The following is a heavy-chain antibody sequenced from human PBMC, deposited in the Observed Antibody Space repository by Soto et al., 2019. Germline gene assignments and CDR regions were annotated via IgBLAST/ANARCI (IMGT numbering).Heavy chain of an antibody. CDR3: ARSSGTSYIWFDP. Sequence: QVKLVQSGAEVKKPGASVKVSCKASGYTFTSYGISWVRQAPGQGLEWMGWISAYNGNTNYAQKLQGRVTMTPDTSTSTAYMEVRSLRSDDTAVYYCARSSGTSYIWFDPWGQGTLVTVSS. D-gene: IGHD1-26*01. CDR2: ISAYNGNT. V-gene: IGHV1-18*01. J-gene: IGHJ5*02. CDR1: GYTFTSYG.